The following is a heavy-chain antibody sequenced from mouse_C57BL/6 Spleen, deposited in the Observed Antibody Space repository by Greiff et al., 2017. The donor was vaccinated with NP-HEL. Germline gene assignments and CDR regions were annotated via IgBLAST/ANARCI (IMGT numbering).Heavy chain of an antibody. V-gene: IGHV5-4*01. CDR3: ARDYDYDDGYFDY. Sequence: DVMLVESGGGLVKPGGSLKLSCAASGFTFSSYAMSWVRQTPEKRLEWVATISDGGGYTYYPDNVKGRFTISRDNAKNNLYLQMSHLKSEDTAMYYCARDYDYDDGYFDYWGQGTTLTVSS. CDR2: ISDGGGYT. D-gene: IGHD2-4*01. J-gene: IGHJ2*01. CDR1: GFTFSSYA.